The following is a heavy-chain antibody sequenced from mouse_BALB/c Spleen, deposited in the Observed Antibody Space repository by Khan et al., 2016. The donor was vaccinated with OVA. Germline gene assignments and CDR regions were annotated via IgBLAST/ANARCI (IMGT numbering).Heavy chain of an antibody. CDR3: SYSFLRYAMDY. CDR1: GFNIKDTY. V-gene: IGHV14-3*02. D-gene: IGHD1-2*01. CDR2: IDPANGNT. Sequence: VQLKQSGAELVKPGASVKLSCIVSGFNIKDTYMHWVKQGPEQGLDWIGRIDPANGNTKYDPNFQGKATITTDTSSNTAYLLLSSLTSADTSVYYCSYSFLRYAMDYWGQGTSVTVSS. J-gene: IGHJ4*01.